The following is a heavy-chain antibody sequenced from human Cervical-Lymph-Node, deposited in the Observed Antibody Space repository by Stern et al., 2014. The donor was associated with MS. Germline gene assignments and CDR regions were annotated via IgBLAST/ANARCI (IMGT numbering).Heavy chain of an antibody. V-gene: IGHV3-21*01. Sequence: EVQLVESGGGLVKPGGSLRLSWAASGFTFSSYSMNWVRQAPGKGLEWVSSISSSSSYIYYADSVKGRFTISRDNAKNSLYLQMNSLRAEDTAVYYCARDVAQFGELLTVFDYWGQGTLVTVSS. D-gene: IGHD3-10*01. CDR3: ARDVAQFGELLTVFDY. CDR1: GFTFSSYS. J-gene: IGHJ4*02. CDR2: ISSSSSYI.